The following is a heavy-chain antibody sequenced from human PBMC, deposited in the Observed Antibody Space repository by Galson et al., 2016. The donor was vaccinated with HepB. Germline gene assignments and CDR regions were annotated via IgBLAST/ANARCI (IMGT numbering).Heavy chain of an antibody. D-gene: IGHD4-17*01. CDR2: VHYDGDTT. CDR3: AKTYGDYHIGQWDY. CDR1: GFTFSNYP. J-gene: IGHJ4*02. Sequence: SLRLSCAASGFTFSNYPMGWVRQAAGKGLEWVSSVHYDGDTTYYSDSVKGRFTIFRDQSKNTVYLQMNSLRVEDTAVYYCAKTYGDYHIGQWDYWGQGTLVSVSS. V-gene: IGHV3-23*01.